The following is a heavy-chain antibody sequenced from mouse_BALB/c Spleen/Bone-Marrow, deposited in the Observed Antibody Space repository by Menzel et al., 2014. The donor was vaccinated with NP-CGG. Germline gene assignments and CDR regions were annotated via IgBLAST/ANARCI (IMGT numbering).Heavy chain of an antibody. D-gene: IGHD2-1*01. CDR2: INSDGGST. CDR3: ERGNYGNYVGYFDF. J-gene: IGHJ2*01. CDR1: GSTFSNYG. Sequence: EVQGVESGGGLVQPGGSLKLSCAASGSTFSNYGMSWVRQTPDKRLELVATINSDGGSTYYPDSVKGRFTIYRDTAKNTQYLQMSSLKSEKTAMYYCERGNYGNYVGYFDFWSQGTTLTVSS. V-gene: IGHV5-6-3*01.